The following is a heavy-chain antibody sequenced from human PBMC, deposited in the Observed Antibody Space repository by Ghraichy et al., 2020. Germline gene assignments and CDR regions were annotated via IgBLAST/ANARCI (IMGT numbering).Heavy chain of an antibody. CDR3: ARDDSRGFGPDNWFDP. CDR1: GFTFSSYG. D-gene: IGHD3-10*01. V-gene: IGHV3-33*01. Sequence: GGSLRLSCAASGFTFSSYGMHWVRQAPGKGLEWVAVIWYDGSNKYYADSVKGRFTISRDNSKNTLYLQMNSLRAEDTAVYYCARDDSRGFGPDNWFDPWGQGTLVTVSS. J-gene: IGHJ5*02. CDR2: IWYDGSNK.